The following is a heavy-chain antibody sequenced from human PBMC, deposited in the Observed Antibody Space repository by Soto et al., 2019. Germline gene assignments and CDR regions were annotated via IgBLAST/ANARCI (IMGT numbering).Heavy chain of an antibody. CDR1: VFNFGAYA. CDR2: VTATAESA. J-gene: IGHJ5*02. D-gene: IGHD3-10*01. V-gene: IGHV3-23*01. CDR3: ARGRYYDSPQDL. Sequence: GWSLRLSCTPFVFNFGAYAMSWVRQAPGKGLEWVSAVTATAESAYYTDSVRGRFIITRDNSDNMLYLQMSSLRVEDTAIYFCARGRYYDSPQDLWGRGTQVTVSS.